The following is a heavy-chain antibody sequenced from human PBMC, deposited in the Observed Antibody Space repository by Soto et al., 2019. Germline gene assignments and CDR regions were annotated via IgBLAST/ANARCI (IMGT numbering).Heavy chain of an antibody. D-gene: IGHD5-12*01. CDR2: IKSKNDGGTL. CDR1: GFDFTTTW. Sequence: VKLVDSGGGLVKPGGSLRLSCAASGFDFTTTWMNWVRLAPGKGLEWVARIKSKNDGGTLDYASTVKGRFTISRDDSKKTSYLQMNSLKSEDTAIYYCSKSGYGGFDYWGQGVLVTVSS. V-gene: IGHV3-15*07. J-gene: IGHJ4*02. CDR3: SKSGYGGFDY.